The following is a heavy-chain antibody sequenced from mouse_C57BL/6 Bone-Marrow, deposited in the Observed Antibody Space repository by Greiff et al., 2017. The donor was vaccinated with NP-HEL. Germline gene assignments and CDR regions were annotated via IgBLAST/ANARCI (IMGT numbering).Heavy chain of an antibody. J-gene: IGHJ1*03. CDR2: IDPANGNT. V-gene: IGHV14-3*01. D-gene: IGHD6-1*01. CDR1: GFNIKNTY. Sequence: VHVKQSVAELVRPGASVKLSCTASGFNIKNTYMHWVKQRPEQGLEWIGRIDPANGNTKYAPKFQGKATITADTSSNTAYLQLSSLTSEDTAIYYWASEAGGYYRYFDVWGTGTTVTVSS. CDR3: ASEAGGYYRYFDV.